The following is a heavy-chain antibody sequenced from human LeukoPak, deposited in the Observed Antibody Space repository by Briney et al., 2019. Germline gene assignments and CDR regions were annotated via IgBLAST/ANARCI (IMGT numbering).Heavy chain of an antibody. CDR2: INPNSGGT. CDR1: GYTFTSYY. J-gene: IGHJ4*02. Sequence: ASVKVSCKASGYTFTSYYMHWVRQAPGQGLEWMGWINPNSGGTNYAQKFQGRVTMTRDTSIRTTYMELSRLRSDDTAVYYCAREKYSSSSGVGYWGQGTLVTVSS. D-gene: IGHD6-6*01. CDR3: AREKYSSSSGVGY. V-gene: IGHV1-2*02.